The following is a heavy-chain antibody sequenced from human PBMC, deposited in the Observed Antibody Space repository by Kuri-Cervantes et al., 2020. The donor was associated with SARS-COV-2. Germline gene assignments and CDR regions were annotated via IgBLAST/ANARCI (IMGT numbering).Heavy chain of an antibody. J-gene: IGHJ4*02. Sequence: ASVKVSCKASGGTFSSYGISWVRQAPGQGLEWMGWISAYNGNTNYAQKLQGRVTMTTDTSTSTAYMELRSLRSDDTAVYYCARVSGRNSCSGGSCYDYYFDYWGQGTLVTVSS. CDR1: GGTFSSYG. D-gene: IGHD2-15*01. V-gene: IGHV1-18*01. CDR3: ARVSGRNSCSGGSCYDYYFDY. CDR2: ISAYNGNT.